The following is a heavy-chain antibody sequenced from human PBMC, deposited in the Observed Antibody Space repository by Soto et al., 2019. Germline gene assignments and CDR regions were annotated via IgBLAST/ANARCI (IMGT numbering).Heavy chain of an antibody. Sequence: PSETLSLTCTVSGGSVSSGTFYWTWIRQPPGEGLEWIGFFSYNGDTNYNPSLKGRVTISVDTSKNQFSLKLTSVTAADTAVYYCARGDALNRFDPWGQGTLVTVSS. CDR2: FSYNGDT. CDR3: ARGDALNRFDP. V-gene: IGHV4-61*01. J-gene: IGHJ5*02. CDR1: GGSVSSGTFY.